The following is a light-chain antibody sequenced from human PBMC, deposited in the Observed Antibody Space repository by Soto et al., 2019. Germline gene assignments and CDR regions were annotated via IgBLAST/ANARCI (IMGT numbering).Light chain of an antibody. CDR2: DVN. CDR3: VSFAGGTHV. CDR1: SSDVGAYIF. Sequence: QSVLTQPPSASGSPGQSVTISCTGTSSDVGAYIFVSWYQQHPGKAPKLMVYDVNRRPPGVPDRFFGSKSGNTASLTVSGLQAEDEADYYCVSFAGGTHVFGTGTKLTVL. J-gene: IGLJ1*01. V-gene: IGLV2-8*01.